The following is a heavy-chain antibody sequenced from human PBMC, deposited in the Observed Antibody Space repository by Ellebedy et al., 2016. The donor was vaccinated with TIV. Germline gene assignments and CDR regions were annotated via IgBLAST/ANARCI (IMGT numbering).Heavy chain of an antibody. CDR3: SRDLNWEAWFDP. V-gene: IGHV3-49*03. J-gene: IGHJ5*02. Sequence: PGGSLRLSCTGSGFTLGDYAMSWFRQAPGKGLEWVGFIRSKAYGGTTENAASVKGRFTISRDDSKSIAYLQMNSLKSEDTAVYYCSRDLNWEAWFDPWGQGTLVTVSS. CDR1: GFTLGDYA. D-gene: IGHD3/OR15-3a*01. CDR2: IRSKAYGGTT.